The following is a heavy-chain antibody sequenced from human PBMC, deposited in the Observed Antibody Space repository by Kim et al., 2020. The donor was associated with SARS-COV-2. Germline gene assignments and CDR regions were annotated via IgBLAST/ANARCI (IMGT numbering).Heavy chain of an antibody. D-gene: IGHD6-13*01. V-gene: IGHV3-23*01. CDR3: AKDYGVVGAAGTTAARFYVF. Sequence: GGSLRLSCAASGFTFSNLAMAWVRLAPGRGLEWVSAISGSGGVTYYADSVKGRFTVSRDNSKNTLYLQLNSLRVEDTAVYYCAKDYGVVGAAGTTAARFYVFWGQGTLGTVS. CDR2: ISGSGGVT. J-gene: IGHJ4*02. CDR1: GFTFSNLA.